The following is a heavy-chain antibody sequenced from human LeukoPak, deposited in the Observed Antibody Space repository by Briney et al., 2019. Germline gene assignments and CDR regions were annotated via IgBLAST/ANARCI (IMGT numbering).Heavy chain of an antibody. Sequence: SGPALVKPTQTLTLTCTFSGFSLSTSGMCVSWIRQPPGKALEWLARIDWDDDKYYSTSLKTRLTISKDTSKNQVVLTMTNMDPADTATYYCARTSGSRYYFDYWGQGTLVTVSS. CDR2: IDWDDDK. CDR1: GFSLSTSGMC. J-gene: IGHJ4*02. CDR3: ARTSGSRYYFDY. V-gene: IGHV2-70*11. D-gene: IGHD1-26*01.